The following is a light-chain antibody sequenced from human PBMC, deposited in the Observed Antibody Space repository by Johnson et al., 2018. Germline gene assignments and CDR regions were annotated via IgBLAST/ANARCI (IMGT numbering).Light chain of an antibody. CDR2: ENN. CDR1: SSNIGNNY. V-gene: IGLV1-51*02. CDR3: GTVDSSLRAGNV. J-gene: IGLJ1*01. Sequence: QSVLTQPPSVSAAPGQKVTISCSGSSSNIGNNYVSWYQQLPGTAPKLLIYENNKPPSGIPDRFSGSKSGTSATLGITGLQTGDEAGYYCGTVDSSLRAGNVFGTGTKVTVL.